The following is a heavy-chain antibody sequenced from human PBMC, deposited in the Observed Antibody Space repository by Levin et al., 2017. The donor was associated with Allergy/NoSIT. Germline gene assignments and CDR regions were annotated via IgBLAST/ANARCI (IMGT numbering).Heavy chain of an antibody. CDR1: GFTFSSYA. J-gene: IGHJ6*02. CDR2: ISYDGSNK. V-gene: IGHV3-30*04. CDR3: ARDGLGRDFWSGYYPPRMDV. D-gene: IGHD3-3*01. Sequence: SCAASGFTFSSYAMHWVRQAPGKGLEWVAVISYDGSNKYYADSVKGRFTISRDNSKNTLYLQMNSLRAEDTAVYYCARDGLGRDFWSGYYPPRMDVWGQGTTVTVSS.